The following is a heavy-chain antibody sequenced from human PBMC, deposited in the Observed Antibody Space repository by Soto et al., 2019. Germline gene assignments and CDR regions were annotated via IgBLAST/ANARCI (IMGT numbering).Heavy chain of an antibody. V-gene: IGHV4-34*01. CDR2: INHSGST. Sequence: SDTLSLTCAVYGGSFSGYYWSWIRQPPGKGLEWIGEINHSGSTNYNPSLKSRVTISVDTSKNQFSLKLSSVTAADTAVYYCARGYCSGGSCEPVDYWGQGTLVTVSS. J-gene: IGHJ4*02. CDR3: ARGYCSGGSCEPVDY. D-gene: IGHD2-15*01. CDR1: GGSFSGYY.